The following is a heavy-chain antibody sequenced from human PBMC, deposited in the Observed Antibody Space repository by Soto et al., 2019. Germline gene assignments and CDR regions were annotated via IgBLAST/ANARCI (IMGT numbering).Heavy chain of an antibody. V-gene: IGHV1-69*01. CDR1: GGTFSSYA. D-gene: IGHD2-15*01. J-gene: IGHJ5*02. CDR2: IIPLLGTT. CDR3: ARGVWDCSGGGCLGWFDP. Sequence: QVQLVQSGAEVKKPGSSVKVSCKASGGTFSSYAISWVRQAPGQGLEWMGGIIPLLGTTIYAQTFQDRVTITVGDSTSTAFMELSSLRSEDTAVYYCARGVWDCSGGGCLGWFDPWGQGTLVTVSS.